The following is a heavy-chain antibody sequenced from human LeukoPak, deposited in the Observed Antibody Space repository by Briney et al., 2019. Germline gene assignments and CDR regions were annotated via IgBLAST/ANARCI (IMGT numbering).Heavy chain of an antibody. D-gene: IGHD1-26*01. CDR1: GYIFTSYW. CDR3: ARQGGSYVSLDY. Sequence: PGESLKISCKGSGYIFTSYWSAWVRQMPGKGLEWMGIINPADSDTRYSLSFQGQVTMSADKSISTAYLQWSSLKASDTAMYYCARQGGSYVSLDYWGQGTLVTVSS. CDR2: INPADSDT. J-gene: IGHJ4*02. V-gene: IGHV5-51*01.